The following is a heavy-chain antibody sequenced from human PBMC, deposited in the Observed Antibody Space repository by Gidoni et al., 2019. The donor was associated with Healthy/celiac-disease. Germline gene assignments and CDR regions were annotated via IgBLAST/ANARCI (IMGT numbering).Heavy chain of an antibody. V-gene: IGHV3-49*04. CDR3: IRGRGSSSDRIDY. CDR2: IRSKAYGGTT. J-gene: IGHJ4*02. D-gene: IGHD6-6*01. Sequence: EVQLVESGGGLVQPGRSLRLSCPASGFPFGDYAMSWVRQAPGKGLEWVGFIRSKAYGGTTEYAASVKGRFTISRDDSKSIAYLQMNSLKTEDTAVYYCIRGRGSSSDRIDYWGQGTLVTVSS. CDR1: GFPFGDYA.